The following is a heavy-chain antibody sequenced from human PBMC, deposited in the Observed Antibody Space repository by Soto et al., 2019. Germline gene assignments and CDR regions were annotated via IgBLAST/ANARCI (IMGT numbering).Heavy chain of an antibody. J-gene: IGHJ4*02. CDR1: GFTFSSYG. D-gene: IGHD3-3*01. V-gene: IGHV3-33*06. Sequence: QVQLVEPGGGVVQPGRSLRLSCAASGFTFSSYGMHWVRQALGKGLEWVAVIWYDGSNKYYADSVKGRFTISRDNSKNTLYLQMNSLRAEDTAVYYCAKVFWSGPVDSWGQGTLVTSSS. CDR3: AKVFWSGPVDS. CDR2: IWYDGSNK.